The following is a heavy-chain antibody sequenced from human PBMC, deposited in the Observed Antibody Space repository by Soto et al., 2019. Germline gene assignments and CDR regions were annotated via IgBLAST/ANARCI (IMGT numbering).Heavy chain of an antibody. J-gene: IGHJ4*02. CDR2: ISSSSSTI. Sequence: HPGGSLRLSCAASGFTFSSYSMNWVRQAPGKGLEWVSYISSSSSTIYYADSVKGRFAISRDNAKNSLYLQMNSLRDEDTAVYYCARATALWFGELFYWGQGTLVTVSS. CDR1: GFTFSSYS. CDR3: ARATALWFGELFY. V-gene: IGHV3-48*02. D-gene: IGHD3-10*01.